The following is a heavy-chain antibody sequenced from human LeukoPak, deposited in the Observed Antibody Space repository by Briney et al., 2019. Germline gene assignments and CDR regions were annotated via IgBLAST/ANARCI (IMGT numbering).Heavy chain of an antibody. D-gene: IGHD3-22*01. J-gene: IGHJ4*02. V-gene: IGHV1-69*06. Sequence: GASVKVSCKASGGTFSSYAISWVRQAPGQGLEWMGGIIPIFGTANYAQKFQGRLTITADKVTRTAYMELSSLRSEDTAVYFCARDPDSSADDYWGQGTLVTVSS. CDR3: ARDPDSSADDY. CDR1: GGTFSSYA. CDR2: IIPIFGTA.